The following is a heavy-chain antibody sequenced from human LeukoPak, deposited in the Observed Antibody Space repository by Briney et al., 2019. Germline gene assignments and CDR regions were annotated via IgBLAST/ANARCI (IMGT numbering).Heavy chain of an antibody. D-gene: IGHD6-6*01. CDR3: ARGVARSSKFHFSYYFYY. CDR2: IYHSGST. V-gene: IGHV4-34*01. J-gene: IGHJ4*02. CDR1: GGSFSGYY. Sequence: SETLSLTCAAYGGSFSGYYWGWLRQPPGKGLEWIWSIYHSGSTYYNPSLKSRVTISVDTSKNQFSLKLSSVTAADTAVYYCARGVARSSKFHFSYYFYYWGQGTLVTVSS.